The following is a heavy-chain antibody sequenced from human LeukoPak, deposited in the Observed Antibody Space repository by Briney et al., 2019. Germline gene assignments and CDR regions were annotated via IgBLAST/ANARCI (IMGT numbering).Heavy chain of an antibody. CDR2: MNPNSGNT. CDR1: GYTFTSYD. V-gene: IGHV1-8*03. D-gene: IGHD1-7*01. J-gene: IGHJ6*03. Sequence: ASVKVSCKASGYTFTSYDINWVRQATGQGLEWMGWMNPNSGNTGYAQKFQGRVTITRNTSISTAYMELSSLRSEDTAVHYCARVGTGSTDYYYYYMDVWGKGTTVTVSS. CDR3: ARVGTGSTDYYYYYMDV.